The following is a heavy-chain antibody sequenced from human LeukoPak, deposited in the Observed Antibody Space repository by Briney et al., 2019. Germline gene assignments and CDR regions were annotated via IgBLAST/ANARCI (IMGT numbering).Heavy chain of an antibody. J-gene: IGHJ6*03. Sequence: WGTLSLTCAGYGGSFSGYYWTWIRQAPGKGREWIGEINPSGRISYNPPLKSRLTISVDASNNQFSQNPRSLHAEDTAVYYCARGRKEVSMIVVVMTAVSYYLDVWGKGTMVTVS. CDR2: INPSGRI. CDR3: ARGRKEVSMIVVVMTAVSYYLDV. V-gene: IGHV4-34*01. CDR1: GGSFSGYY. D-gene: IGHD3-22*01.